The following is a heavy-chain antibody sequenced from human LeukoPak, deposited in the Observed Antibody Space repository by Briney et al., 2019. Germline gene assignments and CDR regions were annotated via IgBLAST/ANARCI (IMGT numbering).Heavy chain of an antibody. Sequence: PGGSLRLSCAASGFTFSNAWMSWVRQAPGKGLEWVGRIKSKTDGGTTDYAAPVEGRFTISRDDSKNTLYLQMNSLKTEDTAVYYRTTDRIAAAGIAAYWGQGTLVTVSS. CDR3: TTDRIAAAGIAAY. D-gene: IGHD6-13*01. V-gene: IGHV3-15*01. CDR1: GFTFSNAW. J-gene: IGHJ4*02. CDR2: IKSKTDGGTT.